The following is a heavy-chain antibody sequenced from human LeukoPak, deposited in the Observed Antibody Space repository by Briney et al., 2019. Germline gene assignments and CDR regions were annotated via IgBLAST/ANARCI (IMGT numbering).Heavy chain of an antibody. CDR1: GYTFTSYG. CDR2: ISAYNGNT. J-gene: IGHJ4*02. V-gene: IGHV1-18*01. CDR3: ARTPLLGYCSGGSCYVGVY. Sequence: ASVKVSCKASGYTFTSYGISWVRQAPGQGLEWMGWISAYNGNTNYAQKLQGRVTMTTDTSTSTAYMELRSLRSDDTAVYYCARTPLLGYCSGGSCYVGVYWGQGTLVTVSS. D-gene: IGHD2-15*01.